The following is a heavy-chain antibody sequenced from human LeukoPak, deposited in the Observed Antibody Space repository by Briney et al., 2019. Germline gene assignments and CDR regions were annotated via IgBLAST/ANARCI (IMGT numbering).Heavy chain of an antibody. D-gene: IGHD7-27*01. Sequence: PGGSLRLSCAASGFTFSSYSMNWVRQAPGKGLEWVSSISSSSYIYYADSVKGRFTISRDNAKNSLYLQMNSLRAEDTAVYYCAGLTFTGDLGNDYWGQGTLVTVSS. V-gene: IGHV3-21*01. J-gene: IGHJ4*02. CDR3: AGLTFTGDLGNDY. CDR2: ISSSSYI. CDR1: GFTFSSYS.